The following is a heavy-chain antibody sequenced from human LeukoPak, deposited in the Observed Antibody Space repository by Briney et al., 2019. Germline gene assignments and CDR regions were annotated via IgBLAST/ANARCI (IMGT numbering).Heavy chain of an antibody. J-gene: IGHJ4*02. CDR2: IKEDGGEI. D-gene: IGHD1-26*01. V-gene: IGHV3-7*03. CDR1: GFTFSSYS. Sequence: PGGSLRLSCAASGFTFSSYSMNWARQAPGKGLEWVANIKEDGGEIHFVDSMKGRFTISRDNAKNSLYLQMNSLRGDDTAVYYCARSGYSHSWDYWGQGTLVIVSS. CDR3: ARSGYSHSWDY.